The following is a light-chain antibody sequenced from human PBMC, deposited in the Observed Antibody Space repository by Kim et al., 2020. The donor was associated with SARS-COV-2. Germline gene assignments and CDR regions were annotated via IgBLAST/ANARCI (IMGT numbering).Light chain of an antibody. CDR3: QQYASSPLT. Sequence: SPGERAAPICRAGRMGVSSYLAWYQQSPGQAPRLLVYDASSRDSGIPDRFSGSGSGTDFTLIISGLDPEDVAVYYCQQYASSPLTFGGGSKVDIK. CDR1: RMGVSSY. V-gene: IGKV3-20*01. J-gene: IGKJ4*01. CDR2: DAS.